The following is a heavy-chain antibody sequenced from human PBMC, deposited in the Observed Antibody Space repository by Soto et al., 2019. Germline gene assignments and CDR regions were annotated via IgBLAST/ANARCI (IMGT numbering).Heavy chain of an antibody. Sequence: ASVKVSCKASGYTFTSYGISWVRQAPGQGLEWMGLLIPYNGDRIYAQKFQGRVTMTRNTSISTAYMELSSLRSEDTAVYYCASQYCSSTSCYRIAARPYYYYYGMDVWGQGTTVTVSS. D-gene: IGHD2-2*01. CDR1: GYTFTSYG. J-gene: IGHJ6*02. CDR2: LIPYNGDR. CDR3: ASQYCSSTSCYRIAARPYYYYYGMDV. V-gene: IGHV1-8*01.